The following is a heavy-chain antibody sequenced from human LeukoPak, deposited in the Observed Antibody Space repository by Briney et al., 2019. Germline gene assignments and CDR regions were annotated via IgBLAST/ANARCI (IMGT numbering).Heavy chain of an antibody. CDR2: INHNGNVN. V-gene: IGHV3-7*03. J-gene: IGHJ6*02. Sequence: GGSLRLSCAASGFTFSSYWMNWARQAPGKGLEWVASINHNGNVNYYVDSVKSRFTVSRDNAKNSLYLQMSNLRAEDTAVYFCARGGGLDVWGQGATVTVSS. CDR1: GFTFSSYW. D-gene: IGHD3-16*01. CDR3: ARGGGLDV.